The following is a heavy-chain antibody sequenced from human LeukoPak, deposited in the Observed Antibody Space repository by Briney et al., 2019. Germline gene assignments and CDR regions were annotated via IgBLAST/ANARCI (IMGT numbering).Heavy chain of an antibody. V-gene: IGHV3-30*03. CDR1: GFTFSSYG. CDR2: ISYDGSNK. D-gene: IGHD4-17*01. CDR3: ARNLYGDYPYYFDY. Sequence: PGGSLRLSCAASGFTFSSYGMHWVRQAPGKGLEWVAIISYDGSNKYYADSVKGRFTISRDNSKNTLYLQMNSLGAEDTAVYYCARNLYGDYPYYFDYWGQGTLVTVSS. J-gene: IGHJ4*02.